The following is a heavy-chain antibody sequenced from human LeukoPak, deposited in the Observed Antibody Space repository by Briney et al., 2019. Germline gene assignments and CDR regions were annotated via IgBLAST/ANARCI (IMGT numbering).Heavy chain of an antibody. V-gene: IGHV4-34*01. D-gene: IGHD2/OR15-2a*01. Sequence: PSETLSLTCAVYGGSFRGYYGRGIRNPPGRGREGMGELNHSESTNYNPSLKSRVTISVDTSKNQFSLKLSSVTAADTAVYYCARHDKTEYRSNLNWFDPWGQGTLVTVSS. CDR2: LNHSEST. CDR3: ARHDKTEYRSNLNWFDP. J-gene: IGHJ5*02. CDR1: GGSFRGYY.